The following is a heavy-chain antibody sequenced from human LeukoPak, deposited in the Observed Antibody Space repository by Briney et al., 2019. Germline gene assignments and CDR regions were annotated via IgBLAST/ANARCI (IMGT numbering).Heavy chain of an antibody. V-gene: IGHV3-30*02. D-gene: IGHD3-16*01. Sequence: GGSQRLSCAASGFTFSSYDMHWVRQAPGKGLEWVAFLRNDGRSKYYADSVKGRFTISRDNAKNSLYLQMNSLRAEDTAVYYCARVRGGGPHLYYFDYWGQGTLVTVSS. CDR3: ARVRGGGPHLYYFDY. J-gene: IGHJ4*02. CDR1: GFTFSSYD. CDR2: LRNDGRSK.